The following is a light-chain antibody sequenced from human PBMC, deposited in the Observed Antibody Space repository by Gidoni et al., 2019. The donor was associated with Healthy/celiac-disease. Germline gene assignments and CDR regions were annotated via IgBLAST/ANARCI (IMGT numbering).Light chain of an antibody. CDR3: QQYSSSPKT. V-gene: IGKV3-20*01. Sequence: EIVLTLSPGTLSLSPGERTTLSCRASQSVSSSYLTWYQQKPGQAPTLLIYGASSRATGIPDRFSGSGSGTDFTLTISRLEPEDFAVYYCQQYSSSPKTFEQGTKVEIK. J-gene: IGKJ1*01. CDR2: GAS. CDR1: QSVSSSY.